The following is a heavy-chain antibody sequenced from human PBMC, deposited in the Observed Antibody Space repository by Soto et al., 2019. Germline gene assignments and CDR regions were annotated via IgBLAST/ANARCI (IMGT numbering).Heavy chain of an antibody. J-gene: IGHJ4*02. V-gene: IGHV1-69*02. CDR3: ARGSKGNNFDY. CDR1: GGTFSSYT. Sequence: QVQLVQSGAEVKKPGSSVKVSYKASGGTFSSYTISWVRQAPGQGLEWMGRIIPILGIANYAQKFQGRVTITADKSTSTAYMELSSLRSEDTAVYYCARGSKGNNFDYWGQGTLVTVSS. D-gene: IGHD4-4*01. CDR2: IIPILGIA.